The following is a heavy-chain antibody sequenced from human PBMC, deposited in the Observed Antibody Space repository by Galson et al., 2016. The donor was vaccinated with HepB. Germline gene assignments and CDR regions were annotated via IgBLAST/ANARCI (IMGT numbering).Heavy chain of an antibody. J-gene: IGHJ4*02. CDR1: GYTFTSFD. CDR3: ARWNGGYDE. CDR2: ITGYNGNI. D-gene: IGHD5-12*01. Sequence: SVKVSCKASGYTFTSFDISWLRQAPGQGLEWIGWITGYNGNIKYAQKFQDRVTLTRDTSTSTAYMELRSLRSDDTAVYYCARWNGGYDEWGQGALVTVSS. V-gene: IGHV1-18*01.